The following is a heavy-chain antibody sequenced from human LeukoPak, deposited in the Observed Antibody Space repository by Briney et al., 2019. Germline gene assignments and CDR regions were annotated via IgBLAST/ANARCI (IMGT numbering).Heavy chain of an antibody. V-gene: IGHV3-23*01. CDR2: ISGSGGST. J-gene: IGHJ4*02. CDR3: AKDRFAAAGRDDY. CDR1: GFTFSNCA. D-gene: IGHD6-13*01. Sequence: GGSLRLSCAASGFTFSNCAMSWVRQAPGKGREWVSGISGSGGSTYYADSVKGRFTISRDNSKNTLYLQMNSLTAEDTAVYYCAKDRFAAAGRDDYWGQGTLVTVSS.